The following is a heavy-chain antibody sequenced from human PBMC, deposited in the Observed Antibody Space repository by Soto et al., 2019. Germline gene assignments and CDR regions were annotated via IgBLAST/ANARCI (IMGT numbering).Heavy chain of an antibody. J-gene: IGHJ4*01. CDR3: ARDGGFSYGFDYYFDY. Sequence: LRLSCVASGFTFSDYAVHWVRLAPSKGLEWVAMISYDGYNSYSADSVKGRFTISRDNSKNTLFLQMDSLRPDDTAIYYCARDGGFSYGFDYYFDYWGHGTLVTVSS. CDR1: GFTFSDYA. CDR2: ISYDGYNS. D-gene: IGHD3-16*01. V-gene: IGHV3-30-3*01.